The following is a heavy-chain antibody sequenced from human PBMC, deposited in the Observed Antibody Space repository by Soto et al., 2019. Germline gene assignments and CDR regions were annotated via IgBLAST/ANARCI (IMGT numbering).Heavy chain of an antibody. Sequence: KPGGSLRLSCAASGFTFSSYSMNWVRQAPGKGLEWVSSISSSSSYIYYADSVKGRFTISRDNAKNSLYLQMNSLRAEDTAVYYCARGSYDSSGYYSYFDYWGQGTLVTVSS. CDR3: ARGSYDSSGYYSYFDY. CDR1: GFTFSSYS. CDR2: ISSSSSYI. J-gene: IGHJ4*02. V-gene: IGHV3-21*01. D-gene: IGHD3-22*01.